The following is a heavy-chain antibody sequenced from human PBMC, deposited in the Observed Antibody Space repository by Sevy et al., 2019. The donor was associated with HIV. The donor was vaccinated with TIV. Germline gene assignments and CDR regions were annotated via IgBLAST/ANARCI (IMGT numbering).Heavy chain of an antibody. V-gene: IGHV4-59*13. Sequence: SETLSLTCTVSGGSISSYYWSWIRQPPGKGLEWIGYIYYSGSTNYNPSLKSRVTISVDTSKNQFSLKLSSVTAADTAVYYCAREGSGYDTGYYGMDVWGQGSTVTVSS. J-gene: IGHJ6*02. D-gene: IGHD5-12*01. CDR3: AREGSGYDTGYYGMDV. CDR2: IYYSGST. CDR1: GGSISSYY.